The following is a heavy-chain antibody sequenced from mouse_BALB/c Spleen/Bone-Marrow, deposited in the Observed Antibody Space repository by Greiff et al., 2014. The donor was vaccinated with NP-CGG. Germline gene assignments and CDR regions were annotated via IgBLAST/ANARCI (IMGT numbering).Heavy chain of an antibody. V-gene: IGHV1S29*02. Sequence: EVQLQQSGPVLVKPGASVKISCKASGYTFTDYNMHWVKQSHGKSLEWIGYIYPYNGGTGYNQKFKNKATLTVDNSSSTSYMECRSLTSEDSAVYYCARGGAYWYFDVWGAGTTVTVSS. J-gene: IGHJ1*01. CDR1: GYTFTDYN. CDR3: ARGGAYWYFDV. CDR2: IYPYNGGT.